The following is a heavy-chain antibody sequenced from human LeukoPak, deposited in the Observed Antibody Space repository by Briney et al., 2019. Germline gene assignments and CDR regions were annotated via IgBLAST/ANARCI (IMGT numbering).Heavy chain of an antibody. CDR2: INHSGST. V-gene: IGHV4-34*01. J-gene: IGHJ6*04. D-gene: IGHD3-10*01. CDR1: GGSFSGYY. Sequence: PSETLSLTCAVYGGSFSGYYRSWIRQPPGKGLEWIGEINHSGSTNYNPSLKSRVTISVDTSKNQFSLKLSSVTAADTAVYYCARARTMVRGVIIKPYYGMDVWGKGTTVTVSS. CDR3: ARARTMVRGVIIKPYYGMDV.